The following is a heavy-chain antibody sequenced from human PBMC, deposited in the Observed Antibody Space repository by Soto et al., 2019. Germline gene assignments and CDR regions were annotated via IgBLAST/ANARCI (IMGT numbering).Heavy chain of an antibody. CDR3: ARDRFLYGDYPIFDI. CDR1: GGTFNTYG. Sequence: QVHLVQSGGEVKKPGSSVKVSCTAFGGTFNTYGISWARQAPRQGLEWMGRIIPVFGRPNYAQRFQGRVTITADESTSTVYMELSSLTSGDTALYYCARDRFLYGDYPIFDIWGQGALVTVSS. D-gene: IGHD4-17*01. V-gene: IGHV1-69*01. J-gene: IGHJ4*02. CDR2: IIPVFGRP.